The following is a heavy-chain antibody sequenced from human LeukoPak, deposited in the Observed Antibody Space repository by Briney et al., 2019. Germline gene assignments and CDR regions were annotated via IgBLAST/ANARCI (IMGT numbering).Heavy chain of an antibody. CDR1: GYTFTSYD. J-gene: IGHJ4*02. V-gene: IGHV1-18*01. Sequence: GASVKVSCEGSGYTFTSYDITWVRQAPGQGLEWMGWISRNNVNTNYAQKLQGRVTLTRDTSTSTAYMELRSLRSDDTAVYYCVRGGSSSGYDYWGQGTLVTVSS. CDR3: VRGGSSSGYDY. D-gene: IGHD3-22*01. CDR2: ISRNNVNT.